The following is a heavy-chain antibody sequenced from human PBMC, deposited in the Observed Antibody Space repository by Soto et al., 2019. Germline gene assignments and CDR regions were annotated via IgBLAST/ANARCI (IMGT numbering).Heavy chain of an antibody. D-gene: IGHD6-13*01. CDR1: GYTFTGYY. J-gene: IGHJ4*02. CDR2: INPNSGGT. Sequence: ASVKVSCKASGYTFTGYYMHWVRQAPGQGLEWMGWINPNSGGTNYAQKFRGRVTMTRDTSISTAYMELSRLRSDDTAVYYCARDLKLQQLPLLGYWGQGTLVTVSS. CDR3: ARDLKLQQLPLLGY. V-gene: IGHV1-2*02.